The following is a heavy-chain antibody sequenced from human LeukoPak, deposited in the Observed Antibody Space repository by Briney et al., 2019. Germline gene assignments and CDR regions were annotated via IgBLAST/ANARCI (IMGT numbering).Heavy chain of an antibody. CDR1: GYTFTGYY. CDR2: INPNSGGT. CDR3: ARDRGEEWRAFDI. D-gene: IGHD3-3*01. Sequence: GASVKVSCKASGYTFTGYYMHWVRQAPGQGLEWMGWINPNSGGTNYAQKFQGRVTMTRDTSISTAYMELSRLRSDDTAVYYCARDRGEEWRAFDIWGQGTMVTVSS. V-gene: IGHV1-2*02. J-gene: IGHJ3*02.